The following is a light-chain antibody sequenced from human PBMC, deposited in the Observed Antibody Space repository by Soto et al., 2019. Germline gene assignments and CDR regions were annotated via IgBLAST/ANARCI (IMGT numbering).Light chain of an antibody. CDR2: WAS. CDR1: QSVLYSSNNKNY. J-gene: IGKJ1*01. CDR3: QHYNSYSEA. V-gene: IGKV4-1*01. Sequence: DVVMTQSPDSLAVSLGERATFNCKSSQSVLYSSNNKNYLAWYQHKPGQPPKLLIYWASTRESGVPDRFSGSGSGTEFTLTISSLQPDDFATYYCQHYNSYSEAFGQGTKVDIK.